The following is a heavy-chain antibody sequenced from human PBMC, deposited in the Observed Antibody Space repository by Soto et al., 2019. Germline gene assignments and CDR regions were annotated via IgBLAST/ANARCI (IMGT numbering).Heavy chain of an antibody. CDR2: VKPDGSDK. CDR3: ATERYWSFEY. D-gene: IGHD2-8*02. CDR1: GFIFSDFW. Sequence: EVQLVESGGGSVQPGGSLRLSCAASGFIFSDFWMSWVRQAPGRGLEWVANVKPDGSDKYYADSVRGRFTISRDNATDSLYLQLSSLRAEDTAVYYCATERYWSFEYWGQGALVTVSS. V-gene: IGHV3-7*01. J-gene: IGHJ4*02.